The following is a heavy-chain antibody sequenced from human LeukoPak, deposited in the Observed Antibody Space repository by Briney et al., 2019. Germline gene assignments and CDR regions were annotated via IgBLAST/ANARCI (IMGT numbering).Heavy chain of an antibody. CDR2: ISYDGSNK. CDR1: GFTFSSYP. V-gene: IGHV3-30*04. D-gene: IGHD3-22*01. J-gene: IGHJ4*02. Sequence: GGSLKPSLPALGFTFSSYPRHGVGQPPAKGLGGVAVISYDGSNKYYADSVKGRFTISRDNSKNTLYLQMNSLRAEDTAVYYCAKPHYYDSSGYPYYFDYWGQGTLVTVSS. CDR3: AKPHYYDSSGYPYYFDY.